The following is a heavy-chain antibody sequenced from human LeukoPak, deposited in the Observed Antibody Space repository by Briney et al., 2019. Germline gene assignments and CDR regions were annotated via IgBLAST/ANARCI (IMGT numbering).Heavy chain of an antibody. CDR2: ISAYNGNT. V-gene: IGHV1-18*01. CDR3: ARGYYYDSSGYSDAFDI. Sequence: APVKVSCKASGYTFTSYGISWVRQAPGQGLEWMGWISAYNGNTNYAQKLQGRVTMTTDTSTSTAYMELRSLRSDDTAVYYCARGYYYDSSGYSDAFDIWGQGTMVTVSS. D-gene: IGHD3-22*01. J-gene: IGHJ3*02. CDR1: GYTFTSYG.